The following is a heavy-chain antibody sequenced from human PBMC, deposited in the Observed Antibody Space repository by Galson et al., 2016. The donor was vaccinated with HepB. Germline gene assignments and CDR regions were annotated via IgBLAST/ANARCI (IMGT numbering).Heavy chain of an antibody. CDR2: ISGSGRIT. V-gene: IGHV3-23*01. CDR3: ATGNLTYCGADCYS. CDR1: GFTFSSYA. D-gene: IGHD2-21*02. Sequence: SLRLSCAASGFTFSSYAMMWVRQTPGKGLEWVSSISGSGRITYYADSVRGRFTISRDNSKSTLYLRMNSLRAEDTAVYYCATGNLTYCGADCYSWGQGTRVTVSS. J-gene: IGHJ5*02.